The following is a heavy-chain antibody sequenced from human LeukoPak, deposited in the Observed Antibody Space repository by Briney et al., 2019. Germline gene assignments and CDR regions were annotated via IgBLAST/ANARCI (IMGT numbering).Heavy chain of an antibody. D-gene: IGHD3-10*01. Sequence: GGSLRLSCAASAFTFSSYWMHWVRQAPGKGLVWVSRINSDGSSTSYADSVKGRFTISRDNAKNTLYLQMNSLRAEDTAVYYCARELMDFYYYYGMDVWGQGTTVTVSS. CDR3: ARELMDFYYYYGMDV. CDR2: INSDGSST. V-gene: IGHV3-74*01. J-gene: IGHJ6*02. CDR1: AFTFSSYW.